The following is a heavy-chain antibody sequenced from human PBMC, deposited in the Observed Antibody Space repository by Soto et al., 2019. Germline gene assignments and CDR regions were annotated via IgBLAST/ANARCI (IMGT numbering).Heavy chain of an antibody. CDR2: ISYDGSNK. V-gene: IGHV3-30*18. D-gene: IGHD3-22*01. J-gene: IGHJ4*02. CDR1: GFTFSSYG. Sequence: PGGSLRLSCAASGFTFSSYGMHWVRQAPGKGLEWVAVISYDGSNKYYAESVKGRFTISRDNSKNTLYLQMNSLRAEDTAVYYCAKDAAYYYDSSGYSYYFDYWGQGTLVTVSS. CDR3: AKDAAYYYDSSGYSYYFDY.